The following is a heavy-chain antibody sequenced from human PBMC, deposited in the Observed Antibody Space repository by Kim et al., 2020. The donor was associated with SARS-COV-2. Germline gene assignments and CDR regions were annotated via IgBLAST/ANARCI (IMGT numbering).Heavy chain of an antibody. D-gene: IGHD6-6*01. Sequence: SVKVSCKASGGTFRNHVINWVRQAPGQGLEWMGRIIPALGTLHYAQKLQGRVTITADDFTNTVSMEVSSLTSEDTALYYGARETGEWQLLVW. V-gene: IGHV1-69*11. CDR2: IIPALGTL. CDR3: ARETGEWQLLV. J-gene: IGHJ3*01. CDR1: GGTFRNHV.